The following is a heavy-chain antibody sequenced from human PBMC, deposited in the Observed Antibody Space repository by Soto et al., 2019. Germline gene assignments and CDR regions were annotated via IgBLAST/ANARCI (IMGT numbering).Heavy chain of an antibody. Sequence: EMQLVESGGAVVQPGRSLRLSCVASGFTFEDYPMHWVRQAPGKGLEWVSHITWNSVNIGYADSEKGRFTVSRDNAKNSLYLQMDSLTPEDTGLYYCARRRRTSWGMDVWGQGTTVTVSS. D-gene: IGHD3-16*01. J-gene: IGHJ6*02. CDR3: ARRRRTSWGMDV. CDR2: ITWNSVNI. CDR1: GFTFEDYP. V-gene: IGHV3-9*01.